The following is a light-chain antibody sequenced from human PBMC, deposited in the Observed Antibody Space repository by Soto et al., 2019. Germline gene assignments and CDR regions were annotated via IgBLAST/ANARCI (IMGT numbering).Light chain of an antibody. CDR3: QQYGSSPPIT. CDR1: QSVSSSY. CDR2: GAS. J-gene: IGKJ5*01. V-gene: IGKV3-20*01. Sequence: IVLTQSPGTLPLSPGESATLSCRASQSVSSSYLAWYQQNPGQAPRLLIYGASSRATGIPDRFSGSGSGTDFTLTISRLEPEDFAVYYCQQYGSSPPITFGQGTRLEIK.